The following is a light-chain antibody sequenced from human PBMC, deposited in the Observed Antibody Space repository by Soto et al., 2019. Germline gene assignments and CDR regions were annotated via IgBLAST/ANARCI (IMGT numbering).Light chain of an antibody. CDR3: QQTYSAPFT. J-gene: IGKJ3*01. CDR1: QRLFSF. CDR2: TAY. Sequence: DIQMTQSPSPLSASVGDSVTLTCRASQRLFSFLNWYQQAPGRAPKLLISTAYKLQSGVPSRFSGSESGTEFTLTISSLQPEDFAIYFCQQTYSAPFTFGPGTKVDVK. V-gene: IGKV1-39*01.